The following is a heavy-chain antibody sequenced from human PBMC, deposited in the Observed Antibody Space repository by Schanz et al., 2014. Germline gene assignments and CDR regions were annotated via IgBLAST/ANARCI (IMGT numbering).Heavy chain of an antibody. D-gene: IGHD3-22*01. V-gene: IGHV1-46*03. CDR1: GYSFTNYY. CDR3: ARDRAHSSSYYI. Sequence: GTEVRRPGASVKLSCKTSGYSFTNYYIHWVRQAPGQGFEWMGLINPSGGSTRFAQKCQGRVTMTRDTSTSTVYMDLSRLRSEDTAVYYCARDRAHSSSYYIRGQGTL. CDR2: INPSGGST. J-gene: IGHJ3*01.